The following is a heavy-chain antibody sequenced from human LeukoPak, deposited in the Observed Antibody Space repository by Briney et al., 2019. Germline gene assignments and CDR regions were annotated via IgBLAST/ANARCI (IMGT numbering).Heavy chain of an antibody. Sequence: GGSLRLSCAASGFTFSSYAMHWVRQAPGKGLEWVAVISYDGSNKYYADSVKGRFTISRDNSKNTLYLQMNSLRAEDTAVYYCAKDLGMVRGVTNFDYWGQGTLVTVSS. V-gene: IGHV3-30-3*01. CDR3: AKDLGMVRGVTNFDY. J-gene: IGHJ4*02. D-gene: IGHD3-10*01. CDR2: ISYDGSNK. CDR1: GFTFSSYA.